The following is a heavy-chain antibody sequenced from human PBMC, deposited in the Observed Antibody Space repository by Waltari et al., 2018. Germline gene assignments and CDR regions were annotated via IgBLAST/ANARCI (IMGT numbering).Heavy chain of an antibody. CDR2: IYYSGST. J-gene: IGHJ4*02. CDR3: ARLVVVISVCDY. CDR1: GGSISSSSYY. D-gene: IGHD3-22*01. V-gene: IGHV4-39*01. Sequence: QLQLQESGPGLVKPSETLSLTCTVSGGSISSSSYYWGWIRQPPGKGLEWIGSIYYSGSTYYNPSLKSRFTISVDTSKNQFSLKLSSVTAADTAVYYCARLVVVISVCDYWGQGTLVTVSS.